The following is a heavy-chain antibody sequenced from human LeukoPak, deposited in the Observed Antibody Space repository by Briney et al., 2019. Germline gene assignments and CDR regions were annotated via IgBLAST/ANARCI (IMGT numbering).Heavy chain of an antibody. Sequence: GASVKVSCKASGGTFSSYAIGWVRQAPGQGLEWMGGIIPIFGTANYAQKFQGRVTITADESTSTAYMELSSLRSEDTAVYYCARGQSVVVAATPYYFDYWGQGTLVTVSS. J-gene: IGHJ4*02. CDR1: GGTFSSYA. CDR2: IIPIFGTA. V-gene: IGHV1-69*13. CDR3: ARGQSVVVAATPYYFDY. D-gene: IGHD2-15*01.